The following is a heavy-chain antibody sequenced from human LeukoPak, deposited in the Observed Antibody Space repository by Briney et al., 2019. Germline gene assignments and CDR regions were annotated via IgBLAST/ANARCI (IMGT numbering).Heavy chain of an antibody. CDR1: GFTFSNYG. CDR2: IRYDGSNK. Sequence: GGSLRLSCAASGFTFSNYGMHWVRQAPGKGLEWVAFIRYDGSNKYYADSVKGRFTISRDSAKNSLYLQMNSLRAEDTAVYYCARPYSSGWDNWFDPWGQGTLVTVSS. V-gene: IGHV3-30*02. CDR3: ARPYSSGWDNWFDP. J-gene: IGHJ5*02. D-gene: IGHD6-19*01.